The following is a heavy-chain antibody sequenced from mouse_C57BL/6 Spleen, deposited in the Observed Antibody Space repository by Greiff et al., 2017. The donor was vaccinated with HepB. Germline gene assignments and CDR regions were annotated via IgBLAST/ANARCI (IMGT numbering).Heavy chain of an antibody. V-gene: IGHV3-6*01. Sequence: EVKLQESGPGLVKPSQSLSLTCSVTGYSITSGYYWNWIRQFPGNKLEWMGYISYDGSNNYNPSLKNRISITRDTSKNQFFLKLNSATTEDTATYYCARGGIYGNVDYWGQGTTLTVSS. CDR2: ISYDGSN. D-gene: IGHD2-1*01. J-gene: IGHJ2*01. CDR1: GYSITSGYY. CDR3: ARGGIYGNVDY.